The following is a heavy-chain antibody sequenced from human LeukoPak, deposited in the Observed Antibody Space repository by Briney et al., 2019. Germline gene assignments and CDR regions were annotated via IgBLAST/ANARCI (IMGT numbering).Heavy chain of an antibody. Sequence: PGGSLRLSYAASGFTFSSHSMNWVRQAPGKGLEWVSYISTSSTTIYYADSVKGRFTISRDNAKNSLYLQMNSLRDEDTAVYYCARDRGYYYDYWGQGTLVTVSS. D-gene: IGHD3-10*01. J-gene: IGHJ4*02. CDR2: ISTSSTTI. CDR3: ARDRGYYYDY. V-gene: IGHV3-48*02. CDR1: GFTFSSHS.